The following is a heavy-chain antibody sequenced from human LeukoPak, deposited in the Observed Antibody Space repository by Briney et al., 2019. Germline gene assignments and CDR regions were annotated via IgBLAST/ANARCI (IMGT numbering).Heavy chain of an antibody. CDR2: INPSGGTT. CDR1: GYTFISFY. D-gene: IGHD2-15*01. V-gene: IGHV1-46*01. J-gene: IGHJ4*02. CDR3: ARGYYSGGSCDSIYY. Sequence: VKVSCKASGYTFISFYIHWVRQPPGQGLEWMGVINPSGGTTLYAQKFQGRVTMTRDTSTSLVYMELSSLRSEDTAVYYCARGYYSGGSCDSIYYWGQGTLV.